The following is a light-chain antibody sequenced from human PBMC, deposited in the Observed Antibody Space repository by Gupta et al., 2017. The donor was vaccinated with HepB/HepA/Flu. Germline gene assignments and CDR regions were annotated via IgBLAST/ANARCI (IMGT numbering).Light chain of an antibody. V-gene: IGLV2-23*02. CDR2: EVT. CDR3: CSYAGSETLV. J-gene: IGLJ3*02. Sequence: SALAQPPPVSGSPGPSITIPCPGTSSDVGSYDFVTWYQQHPGKAPKLLVYEVTKRPSGVSYRFSGSKSGNTASLTIYGIQSEDEADYYCCSYAGSETLVFGGGTKLTVL. CDR1: SSDVGSYDF.